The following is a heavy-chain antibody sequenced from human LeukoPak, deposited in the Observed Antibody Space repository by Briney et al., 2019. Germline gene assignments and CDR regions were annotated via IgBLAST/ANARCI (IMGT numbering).Heavy chain of an antibody. D-gene: IGHD2-21*02. Sequence: SETLSLTCTVSGGSLSSYYWSWIRQPPGKGLEWIGIIYYSGSTYYNPSLKSRVTISVDTSKNQFSLKLSSVTAADTAVYYCARDRYCGGDCSKFLFDYWGQGTLVTVSS. CDR1: GGSLSSYY. CDR2: IYYSGST. CDR3: ARDRYCGGDCSKFLFDY. J-gene: IGHJ4*02. V-gene: IGHV4-39*07.